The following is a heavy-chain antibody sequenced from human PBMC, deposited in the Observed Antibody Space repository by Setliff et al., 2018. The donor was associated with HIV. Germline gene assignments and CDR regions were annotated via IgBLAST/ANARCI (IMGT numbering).Heavy chain of an antibody. V-gene: IGHV3-11*03. J-gene: IGHJ4*02. CDR1: GFTFSDYY. D-gene: IGHD5-12*01. CDR2: ISSTSSYT. CDR3: ATSGYSGYDPDY. Sequence: LSCAASGFTFSDYYMTWIRQAPGKGLEWVSYISSTSSYTNYADSVKGRFTISRDNAKNSLYLQMNSLRAEDTAVYYCATSGYSGYDPDYWGPGTLVTVPQ.